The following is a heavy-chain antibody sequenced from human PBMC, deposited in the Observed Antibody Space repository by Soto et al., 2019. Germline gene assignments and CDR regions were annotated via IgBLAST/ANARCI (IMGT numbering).Heavy chain of an antibody. J-gene: IGHJ6*02. CDR1: GGTFGNSA. Sequence: QVQLVQSGAEVKKPGSSVTVSCKASGGTFGNSAISWVRQAPGQGLEWMGGIIPIFPTRDYAQKFQGRVTITAYESKRTAYTELTSLRSEDTAVYYCARDKDRLQFGGNYYDAMDVWGQGTRVTVSS. CDR3: ARDKDRLQFGGNYYDAMDV. V-gene: IGHV1-69*12. D-gene: IGHD5-12*01. CDR2: IIPIFPTR.